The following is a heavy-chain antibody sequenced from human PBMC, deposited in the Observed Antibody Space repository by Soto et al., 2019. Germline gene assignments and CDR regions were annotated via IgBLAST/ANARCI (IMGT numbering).Heavy chain of an antibody. D-gene: IGHD3-22*01. CDR1: GDSISSPHYY. CDR3: AREPKQNYDSSPWNGGFDS. V-gene: IGHV4-30-4*01. Sequence: LSLTCPVSGDSISSPHYYWTWIRQPPGKGLEWVGYIYYTGNNFYNPALKSRVAMSVDPSTNQFSLKLASVTDADTAVYFCAREPKQNYDSSPWNGGFDSWGPGTLVTVSS. J-gene: IGHJ4*02. CDR2: IYYTGNN.